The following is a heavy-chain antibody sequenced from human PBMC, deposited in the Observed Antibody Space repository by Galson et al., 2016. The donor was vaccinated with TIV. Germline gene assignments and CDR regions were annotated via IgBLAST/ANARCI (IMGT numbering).Heavy chain of an antibody. V-gene: IGHV3-30*03. D-gene: IGHD4-17*01. CDR3: ARWNDHGDRSYDY. J-gene: IGHJ4*02. CDR1: GFTFSIYV. Sequence: SLRLSCAASGFTFSIYVMHWVRQAPGKGLEWVAAISHDGEKKFYADSVKGRVTISRDDPKNTVYLQMNNLRAEDTAVYYCARWNDHGDRSYDYWGQGTLVTVSS. CDR2: ISHDGEKK.